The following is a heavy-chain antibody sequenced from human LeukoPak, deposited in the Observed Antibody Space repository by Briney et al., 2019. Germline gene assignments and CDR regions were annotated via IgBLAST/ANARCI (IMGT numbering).Heavy chain of an antibody. J-gene: IGHJ4*02. D-gene: IGHD3-22*01. CDR1: GYTFTSYD. Sequence: GASVKVSCKTSGYTFTSYDINWVRQATGQGLEWMGWMNPNSGNTGYAQKFQGRVTMTRNTSISTAYMELTSLTSEDTAVYYCARGGYHYGSSGSLYLFDYWGQGTLVTVSS. CDR3: ARGGYHYGSSGSLYLFDY. V-gene: IGHV1-8*01. CDR2: MNPNSGNT.